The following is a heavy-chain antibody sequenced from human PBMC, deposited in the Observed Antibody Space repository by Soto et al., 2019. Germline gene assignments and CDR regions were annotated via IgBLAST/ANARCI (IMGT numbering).Heavy chain of an antibody. CDR1: GFTFSSYS. Sequence: PGGSLRLSCAASGFTFSSYSMNWVRQAPGKGLEWVSYISSSSSTIYYADSVKGRFTISRDNAKNSLYLQMNSLRAEDTAVYYCAKDWYYYGSGSYSSLYYFDYWGQGTLVTVSS. CDR3: AKDWYYYGSGSYSSLYYFDY. J-gene: IGHJ4*02. CDR2: ISSSSSTI. D-gene: IGHD3-10*01. V-gene: IGHV3-48*01.